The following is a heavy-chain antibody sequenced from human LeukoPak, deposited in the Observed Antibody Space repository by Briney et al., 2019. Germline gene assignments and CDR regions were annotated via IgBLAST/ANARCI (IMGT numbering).Heavy chain of an antibody. D-gene: IGHD6-13*01. V-gene: IGHV3-7*04. CDR2: VKQDGSEK. J-gene: IGHJ4*02. Sequence: GGSLPHTCAASGFTFSRSWVSWVGQAPGKGLEWVANVKQDGSEKYYVDSVKGRFTLPRDNTTNSLYLKMNSLRAEDTAVYHCARYGSIAAADTFDYWGQGTRATVSS. CDR3: ARYGSIAAADTFDY. CDR1: GFTFSRSW.